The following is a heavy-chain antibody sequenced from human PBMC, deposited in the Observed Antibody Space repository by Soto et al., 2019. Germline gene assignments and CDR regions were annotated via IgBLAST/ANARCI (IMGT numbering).Heavy chain of an antibody. CDR2: LSGSGDNT. D-gene: IGHD6-6*01. J-gene: IGHJ6*02. Sequence: GGSLRLSCVASGFTFSSFAMSWVRQAPGKGLEWVSLLSGSGDNTYYADSVKGRFTISRDNSKSTLYLQMNSLRAEDTAVYYCARDRLAARRHYYYGMDVWGQGTTVTVSS. CDR3: ARDRLAARRHYYYGMDV. CDR1: GFTFSSFA. V-gene: IGHV3-23*01.